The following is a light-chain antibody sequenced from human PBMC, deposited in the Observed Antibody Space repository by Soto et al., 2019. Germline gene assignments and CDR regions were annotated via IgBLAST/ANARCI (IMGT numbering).Light chain of an antibody. J-gene: IGKJ5*01. Sequence: EIELTQSPATLSLSPGERATLSCRASQTVSSYLAWYQQKPGQAPRLLIYDASSRATGIPGRFSGSGSGTDFTLTISSLEPEDFAVYYCQQRSNWPITFGQGTRLDIK. CDR2: DAS. CDR3: QQRSNWPIT. V-gene: IGKV3-11*01. CDR1: QTVSSY.